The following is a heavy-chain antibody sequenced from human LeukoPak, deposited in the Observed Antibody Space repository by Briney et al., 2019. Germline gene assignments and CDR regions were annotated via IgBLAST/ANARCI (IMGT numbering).Heavy chain of an antibody. CDR1: GFTFSSCA. D-gene: IGHD4-17*01. Sequence: GGSLRLSCAASGFTFSSCAMSWVRQAPGKGLEWVSAITDSGGSTYYADSVKGRFTISRDNSKNMLFLQMNSLRAEDTAVYYCAKGDGDYNYYYYGMDVWGQGTTVTVSS. CDR3: AKGDGDYNYYYYGMDV. V-gene: IGHV3-23*01. CDR2: ITDSGGST. J-gene: IGHJ6*02.